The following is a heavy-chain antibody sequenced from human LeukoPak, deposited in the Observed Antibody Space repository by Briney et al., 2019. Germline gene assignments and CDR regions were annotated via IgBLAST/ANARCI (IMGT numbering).Heavy chain of an antibody. Sequence: GGSLRLSCAVSGFTFSTYWMSWVRQAPGKGLEWVGNIKEDGSEKYYVDSTKGRFTISRDNAKNSLYLQMNSLRVEDTAVYYCARDSFETDIDYWGQGTLVTVSS. CDR2: IKEDGSEK. J-gene: IGHJ4*02. V-gene: IGHV3-7*01. CDR3: ARDSFETDIDY. CDR1: GFTFSTYW. D-gene: IGHD1-14*01.